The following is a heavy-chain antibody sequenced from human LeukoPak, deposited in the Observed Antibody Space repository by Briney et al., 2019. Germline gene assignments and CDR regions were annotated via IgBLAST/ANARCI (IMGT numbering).Heavy chain of an antibody. CDR2: IYPGDSDT. J-gene: IGHJ6*02. D-gene: IGHD3-22*01. V-gene: IGHV5-51*01. CDR1: GYSFTSYW. Sequence: GESLKISCKGSGYSFTSYWIGWVRQMPGKGLEWMGIIYPGDSDTRYSPSFQGQVTISADKSISTAYLQWSSLKASDTAMYYCARLGTKWLYSSRDCGMDVWGQGTTVTVSS. CDR3: ARLGTKWLYSSRDCGMDV.